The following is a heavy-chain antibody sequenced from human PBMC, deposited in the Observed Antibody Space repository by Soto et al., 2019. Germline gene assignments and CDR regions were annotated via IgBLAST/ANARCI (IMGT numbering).Heavy chain of an antibody. CDR1: GYTFSSYA. CDR3: ARDTGEGTLDV. Sequence: QVHLVQSGAEVRKPGASVKVSCKASGYTFSSYAMHWVRQAPGQRREWMGWINAGYGNTKSSQKFQDRVTISRDTCASTAYRELTSLRSEDTAVYYCARDTGEGTLDVGGQGTLGTVAS. CDR2: INAGYGNT. D-gene: IGHD7-27*01. V-gene: IGHV1-3*01. J-gene: IGHJ4*02.